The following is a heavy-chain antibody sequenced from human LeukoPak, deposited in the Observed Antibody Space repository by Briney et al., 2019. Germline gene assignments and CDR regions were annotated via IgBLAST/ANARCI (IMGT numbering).Heavy chain of an antibody. CDR2: INSDGIST. CDR3: VKALGYSDY. D-gene: IGHD5-24*01. CDR1: GFTFSSYW. J-gene: IGHJ4*02. Sequence: GGSLRLSCAASGFTFSSYWMHWVRQAPGKGLVWVSRINSDGISTNYADSVKGRFTISRDNAKNTLYLQMNSLRAEDTGVYYCVKALGYSDYWGQGTLVTVSS. V-gene: IGHV3-74*01.